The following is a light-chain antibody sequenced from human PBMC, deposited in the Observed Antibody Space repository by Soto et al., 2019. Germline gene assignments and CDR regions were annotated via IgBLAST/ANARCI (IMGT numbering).Light chain of an antibody. CDR2: DVS. CDR1: SSDVGGYNY. V-gene: IGLV2-14*01. J-gene: IGLJ2*01. CDR3: SSYTSSSTHVV. Sequence: QSALTQPASVSGSPGQSITISCTGTSSDVGGYNYVSWYQQHPGKAPNLMIYDVSNRPSGVSNRFSGSKSGNPASLTISGLQAEDEAEYYCSSYTSSSTHVVFGGGTKVTVL.